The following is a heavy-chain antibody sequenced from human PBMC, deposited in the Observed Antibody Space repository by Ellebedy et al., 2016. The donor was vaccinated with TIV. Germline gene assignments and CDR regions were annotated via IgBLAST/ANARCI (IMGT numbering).Heavy chain of an antibody. CDR2: ISSSSSYI. CDR1: GFTFSSYS. J-gene: IGHJ6*02. CDR3: ARYCSGGSCYFYYYYGMDV. D-gene: IGHD2-15*01. V-gene: IGHV3-21*01. Sequence: GESLKISCAASGFTFSSYSMNWVRQAPGKGLEWVSSISSSSSYIYYADSVKGRFTISRDNAKNSLYLKMNSLRAEDTDVYYCARYCSGGSCYFYYYYGMDVWGQGTTVTVSS.